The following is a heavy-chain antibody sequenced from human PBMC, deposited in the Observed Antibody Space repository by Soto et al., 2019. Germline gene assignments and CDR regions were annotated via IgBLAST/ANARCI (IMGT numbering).Heavy chain of an antibody. J-gene: IGHJ4*02. CDR2: FRTSGDGGTT. Sequence: GSLRLSGAASVFTFSSYSMSWVRQAPGKGLEWVSGFRTSGDGGTTYYADSVKGRFTISRDNSKNMLFLQMNSLRAEDTAIYYCAKKVNSGPGSQYFDYWGQGTLVTVSS. CDR3: AKKVNSGPGSQYFDY. D-gene: IGHD3-10*01. CDR1: VFTFSSYS. V-gene: IGHV3-23*01.